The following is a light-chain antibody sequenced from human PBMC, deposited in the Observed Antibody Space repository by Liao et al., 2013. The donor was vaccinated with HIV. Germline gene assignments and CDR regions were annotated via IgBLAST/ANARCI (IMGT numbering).Light chain of an antibody. Sequence: SYELTQPPSVSVSPGQTATITCSGDKLGDKYASWYQQRPGQSPILVIYQDTKRPSGISDRFSGSNSGNTATLTISGTQALDEADYYCQAWDSSTALYVFGTGTKVTVL. CDR1: KLGDKY. J-gene: IGLJ1*01. CDR2: QDT. V-gene: IGLV3-1*01. CDR3: QAWDSSTALYV.